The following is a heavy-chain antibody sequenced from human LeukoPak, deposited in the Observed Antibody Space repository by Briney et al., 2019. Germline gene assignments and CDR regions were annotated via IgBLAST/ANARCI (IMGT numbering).Heavy chain of an antibody. CDR1: GFTFSSYA. CDR2: ISGSGGST. D-gene: IGHD1-26*01. J-gene: IGHJ3*01. Sequence: GGSLRLSCAASGFTFSSYAMSWVRQAPGKGLEWVSAISGSGGSTYYADSVKGRFTISRDNSKNTLYLQMNSLRAEDTAVYYCAKVRGIGIVGATELWGQGTMVAVSS. V-gene: IGHV3-23*01. CDR3: AKVRGIGIVGATEL.